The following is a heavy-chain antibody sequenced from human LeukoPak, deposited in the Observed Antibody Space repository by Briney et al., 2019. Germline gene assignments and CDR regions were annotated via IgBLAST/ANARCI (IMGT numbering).Heavy chain of an antibody. CDR3: ARDVGFNNGWPA. D-gene: IGHD6-19*01. J-gene: IGHJ5*02. V-gene: IGHV3-48*03. Sequence: PGGSLRLSCVASGFSFKTYEMNWVRQAPGKGLEWISYISDGGSDEDYADSVKGRFSISRDNAKNSLFLQMNSLRIEDTAVYYCARDVGFNNGWPALGQGTLVTVSS. CDR1: GFSFKTYE. CDR2: ISDGGSDE.